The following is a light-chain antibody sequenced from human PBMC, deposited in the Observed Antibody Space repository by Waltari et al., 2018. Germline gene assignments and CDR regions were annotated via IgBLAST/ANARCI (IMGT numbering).Light chain of an antibody. CDR1: SSDIGTYNY. J-gene: IGLJ1*01. CDR3: DSKSSSSPHV. Sequence: QSALTQPASVSGSPGQSITVSCTGTSSDIGTYNYVSWYQQHPGKAPKLMIYDVSSRPSGVSNRFARSKSGKTASLTISGLQAEDEADYYCDSKSSSSPHVFGTGTKVTVL. V-gene: IGLV2-14*03. CDR2: DVS.